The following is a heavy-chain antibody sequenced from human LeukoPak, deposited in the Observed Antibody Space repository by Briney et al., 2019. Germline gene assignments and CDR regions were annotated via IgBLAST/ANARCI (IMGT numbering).Heavy chain of an antibody. CDR2: IRYDGSNK. Sequence: PGGSLRLSCAASAFTFSRYGMHWVRQAPGKGLEWVAFIRYDGSNKYYADSVKGRFTISRDNSKNTLYLQMNSLRAEDTAVYYCAKEIWPTATTPGWTYFDYWGQGALVTVSS. CDR1: AFTFSRYG. V-gene: IGHV3-30*02. CDR3: AKEIWPTATTPGWTYFDY. J-gene: IGHJ4*02. D-gene: IGHD4-17*01.